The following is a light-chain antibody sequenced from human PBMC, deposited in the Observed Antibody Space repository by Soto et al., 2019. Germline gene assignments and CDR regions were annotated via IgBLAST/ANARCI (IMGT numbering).Light chain of an antibody. V-gene: IGKV3-15*01. Sequence: EMVVAQSPTTLSVSPGERATLSCRASQDVSSNLAWYQQKPGQAPSLLIYGAPKRATGFPARFSGSGSGTEFTLTISSLQSEDFAVYYCQQYNAFGQGTKVDIK. CDR1: QDVSSN. CDR2: GAP. J-gene: IGKJ1*01. CDR3: QQYNA.